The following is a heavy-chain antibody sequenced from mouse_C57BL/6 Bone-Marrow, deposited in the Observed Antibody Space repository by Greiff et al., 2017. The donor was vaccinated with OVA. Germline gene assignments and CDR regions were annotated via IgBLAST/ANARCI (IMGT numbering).Heavy chain of an antibody. D-gene: IGHD2-5*01. V-gene: IGHV1-81*01. CDR3: ARGGYYSKGYYAMDY. CDR2: IYPRSGNT. J-gene: IGHJ4*01. CDR1: GYTFTSYG. Sequence: QVQLQQSGAELARPGASVKLSCKASGYTFTSYGISWVKQRTGQGLEWIGEIYPRSGNTYYNEKFKGKATLTADKSSSTAYMELRSLTSEDSAVYFCARGGYYSKGYYAMDYWGQGTSVTVSS.